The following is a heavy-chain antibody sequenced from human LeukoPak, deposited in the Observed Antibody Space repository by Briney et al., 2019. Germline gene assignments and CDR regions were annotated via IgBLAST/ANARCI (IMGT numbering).Heavy chain of an antibody. D-gene: IGHD6-6*01. V-gene: IGHV4-59*01. CDR2: IYYSGTT. CDR1: GGSISSYY. Sequence: SETLSLTCTVSGGSISSYYWSWIRQPPGKGLEWIGYIYYSGTTNYNPSLKSRVTISIDTSKNQLSLKLSSVTAADTAVYYCAGGIAARIFDYWGQGTLVTVSS. J-gene: IGHJ4*02. CDR3: AGGIAARIFDY.